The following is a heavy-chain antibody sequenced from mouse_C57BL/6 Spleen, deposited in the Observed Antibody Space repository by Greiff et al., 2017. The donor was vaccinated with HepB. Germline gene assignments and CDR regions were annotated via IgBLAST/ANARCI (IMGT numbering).Heavy chain of an antibody. CDR3: AYSNYSLWYFDV. CDR2: IDPEDGET. CDR1: GFNIKDYY. V-gene: IGHV14-2*01. J-gene: IGHJ1*03. D-gene: IGHD2-5*01. Sequence: EVQLQQSGAELVKPGASVKLSCTASGFNIKDYYMHWVKQRTEQGLEWIGRIDPEDGETKYAPKFQGKATITADTSSNTAYLQLSSLTSEDTAVYYCAYSNYSLWYFDVWGTGTTVTVSS.